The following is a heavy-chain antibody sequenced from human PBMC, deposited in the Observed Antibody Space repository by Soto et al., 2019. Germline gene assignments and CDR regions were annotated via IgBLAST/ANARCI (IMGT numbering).Heavy chain of an antibody. D-gene: IGHD6-19*01. CDR3: AKVSIAVADMSWFDP. Sequence: EVQLLESGGGLVQPGGSLRLSCAASGFTFSSYAMSWVRQAPGKGLEWVSAISGSGGSTYYAVSVKVRFPISRDTSKNSRYLQIDIMRAEDTAVYYCAKVSIAVADMSWFDPSGQGALVTVAS. CDR2: ISGSGGST. V-gene: IGHV3-23*01. CDR1: GFTFSSYA. J-gene: IGHJ5*02.